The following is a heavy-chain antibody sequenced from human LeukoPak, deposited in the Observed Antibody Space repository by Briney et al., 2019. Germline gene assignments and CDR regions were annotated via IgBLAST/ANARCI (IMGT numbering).Heavy chain of an antibody. CDR2: ISSSSSYI. V-gene: IGHV3-21*01. Sequence: PGGSLRLSCSASGFTFSSYSMNWVRQAPGKGLEWVSSISSSSSYIYYAESVKGRFTISRDNAKNSLYLQMNSLRAEDTAVYYCGRDLGVALDYRGQGTLVTVSS. CDR1: GFTFSSYS. CDR3: GRDLGVALDY. J-gene: IGHJ4*02. D-gene: IGHD6-19*01.